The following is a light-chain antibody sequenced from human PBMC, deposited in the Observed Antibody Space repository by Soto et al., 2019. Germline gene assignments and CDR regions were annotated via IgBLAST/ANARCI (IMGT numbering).Light chain of an antibody. J-gene: IGLJ2*01. CDR2: EVT. CDR3: SSYVGSNNLG. Sequence: QSALTQTPSASGSPGQSVTISCTGSSSDIGGYDFVSWYQQHPGKAPKLMIYEVTKRPSGVPDRFSGSKSGNTASLTVSGLQAEDEADYYCSSYVGSNNLGFGGGTKVTVL. CDR1: SSDIGGYDF. V-gene: IGLV2-8*01.